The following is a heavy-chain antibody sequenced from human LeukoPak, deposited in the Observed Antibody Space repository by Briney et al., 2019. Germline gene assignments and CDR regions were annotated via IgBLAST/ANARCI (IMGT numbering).Heavy chain of an antibody. V-gene: IGHV4-59*01. CDR2: IFFTGDT. CDR1: GGSISTYY. CDR3: ARKQSISGGFDS. Sequence: SGTLSLTCSVSGGSISTYYWSWFRQSPGKGLEWIGYIFFTGDTKHNPSLQGRVTISTDNFRQLSLTLTSVTAADTAVYYCARKQSISGGFDSWGQGSLVTVSS. J-gene: IGHJ4*02. D-gene: IGHD2-8*02.